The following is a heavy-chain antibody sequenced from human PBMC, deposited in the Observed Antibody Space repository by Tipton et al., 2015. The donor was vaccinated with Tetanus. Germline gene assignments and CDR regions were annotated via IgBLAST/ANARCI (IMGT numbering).Heavy chain of an antibody. CDR1: GGSISSGGYY. J-gene: IGHJ4*02. V-gene: IGHV4-31*03. Sequence: TLSLTCTVSGGSISSGGYYWSWIRQHPGKGLEWIGYIYYSGSTYYNPSLKSRVTISVDTSKNQFSLKLSSVTAADTAVYYCARRNAVGFRSSSITPGVPGITMVRGVIVDWGQGTLVTVSS. CDR3: ARRNAVGFRSSSITPGVPGITMVRGVIVD. CDR2: IYYSGST. D-gene: IGHD3-10*01.